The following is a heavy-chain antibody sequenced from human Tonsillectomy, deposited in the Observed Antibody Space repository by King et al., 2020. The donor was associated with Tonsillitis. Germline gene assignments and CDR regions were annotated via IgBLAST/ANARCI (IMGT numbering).Heavy chain of an antibody. Sequence: QLAQSGAEVKKPGASVKVSCKASGYTFTSYGISWVRQAPGQGLEWMGWISAYNGNTNYAQKLQGRVTMTTDTSTSTAYMELRSLRSDDTAVYYCARDPGSSSSPSLYYYYGMDVWGQGTTVTVSS. J-gene: IGHJ6*02. CDR3: ARDPGSSSSPSLYYYYGMDV. D-gene: IGHD6-13*01. CDR1: GYTFTSYG. V-gene: IGHV1-18*01. CDR2: ISAYNGNT.